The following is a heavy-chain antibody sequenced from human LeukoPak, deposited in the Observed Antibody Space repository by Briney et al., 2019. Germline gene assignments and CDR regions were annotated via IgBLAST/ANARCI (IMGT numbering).Heavy chain of an antibody. D-gene: IGHD6-13*01. Sequence: GRSLRLSCAASRFAFSRYSMHWVRQAPSKGLEWVAVASYDGGNKYYAGSVKGRFIIPRDNSKNTLSLQMNSLRLEDTAVYYCARGLPGGFVGFSSSYYPLDHWGQGTLVTVSS. CDR2: ASYDGGNK. V-gene: IGHV3-30-3*01. J-gene: IGHJ4*02. CDR1: RFAFSRYS. CDR3: ARGLPGGFVGFSSSYYPLDH.